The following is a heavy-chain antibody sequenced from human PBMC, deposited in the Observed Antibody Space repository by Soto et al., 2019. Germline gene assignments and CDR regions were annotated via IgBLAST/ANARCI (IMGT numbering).Heavy chain of an antibody. CDR1: GYSFTGYY. CDR2: INPDSGAT. D-gene: IGHD3-22*01. Sequence: HEHLVQSGAEVKRPGASLKVSCKASGYSFTGYYIHWVRQAPGQGLEWMGWINPDSGATNYAQKFQGRVTITADESTNTAYMELSSLRSEDTAMYYCARGGSGYVWFNEFWGQGTLVTVSS. J-gene: IGHJ4*02. CDR3: ARGGSGYVWFNEF. V-gene: IGHV1-2*02.